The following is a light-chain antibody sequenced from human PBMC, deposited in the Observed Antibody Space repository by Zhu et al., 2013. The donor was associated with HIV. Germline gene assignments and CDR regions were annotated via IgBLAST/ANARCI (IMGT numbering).Light chain of an antibody. Sequence: EIVLTQSPGTLSLSPGERATLSCRASQSVSNNYLAWYQQRPGQAPRLLIYGASTRASGIPDRFSGSGSGTDFTLSISRLEPEDLAVYYCQQYGSSPLTFGGGTTLELK. V-gene: IGKV3-20*01. CDR1: QSVSNNY. CDR3: QQYGSSPLT. CDR2: GAS. J-gene: IGKJ4*01.